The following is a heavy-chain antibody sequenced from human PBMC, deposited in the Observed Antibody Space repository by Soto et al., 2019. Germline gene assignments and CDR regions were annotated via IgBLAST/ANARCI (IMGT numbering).Heavy chain of an antibody. CDR1: GGSISSSSYY. V-gene: IGHV4-39*07. D-gene: IGHD6-13*01. Sequence: SETLSLTCTVSGGSISSSSYYWGWIRQPPGKGLEWIGSIYYSGSTYYNPSLKSRVTISVDTSKNQFSLKLSSVTAADTAVYYCARGPDPRAAAGTDERFDYYYGMDVWGQGTTVTVSS. J-gene: IGHJ6*02. CDR3: ARGPDPRAAAGTDERFDYYYGMDV. CDR2: IYYSGST.